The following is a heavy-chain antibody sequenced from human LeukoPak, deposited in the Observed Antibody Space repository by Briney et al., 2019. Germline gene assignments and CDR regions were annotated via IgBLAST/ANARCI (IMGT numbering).Heavy chain of an antibody. CDR3: AHTAYYYDSSGHADAFDI. J-gene: IGHJ3*02. CDR2: SYWDDDK. V-gene: IGHV2-5*02. Sequence: SGPTLVKPTQTLTLTCTFSGFSLSTSGVGVGWIRQPPGKALEWLALSYWDDDKRYSPSLKSRLTITKDTSKNQVVLTMTNMDPVDTATYYCAHTAYYYDSSGHADAFDIWGQGTMVTVSS. CDR1: GFSLSTSGVG. D-gene: IGHD3-22*01.